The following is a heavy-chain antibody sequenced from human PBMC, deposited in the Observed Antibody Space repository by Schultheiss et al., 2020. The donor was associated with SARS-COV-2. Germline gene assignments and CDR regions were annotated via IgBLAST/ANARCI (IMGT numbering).Heavy chain of an antibody. J-gene: IGHJ4*02. CDR2: ISYDGNNK. V-gene: IGHV3-30*18. CDR1: GFTFSSYV. D-gene: IGHD5-12*01. Sequence: GGSLRLSCAASGFTFSSYVMHWVRQAPGKGLEWVALISYDGNNKYYADSVKGRFTISRDNSKNTLYLQMNSLRAEDTAVYYCAKDRLRGYPRAYYLDYWGQGILVTVSS. CDR3: AKDRLRGYPRAYYLDY.